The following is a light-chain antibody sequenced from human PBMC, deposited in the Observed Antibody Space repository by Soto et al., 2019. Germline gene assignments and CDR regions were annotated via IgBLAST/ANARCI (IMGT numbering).Light chain of an antibody. V-gene: IGLV2-11*01. CDR2: AVS. CDR3: FSYTASDLWV. CDR1: NSDVGGYNS. J-gene: IGLJ3*02. Sequence: QSALTQPRSVSGSPGQSVTISCTGTNSDVGGYNSVSWHQQLPGKAPKLMISAVSQRPSGVPDRFSGSKSGNTASLTISGLQADDEADYFCFSYTASDLWVFGGGTKLTVL.